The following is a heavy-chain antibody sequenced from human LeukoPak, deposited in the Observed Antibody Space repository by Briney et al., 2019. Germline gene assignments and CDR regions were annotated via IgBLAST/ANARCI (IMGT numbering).Heavy chain of an antibody. CDR3: AKYYCGSGSYWGTSSEYYFDY. Sequence: GGSLRLSCAASGFTFSSYAMSWVRQAPEKGLEWVSAISGSGGSTYYADSVKGRFTISRDNSKNTLYLQMNSLRAEDTAVYYCAKYYCGSGSYWGTSSEYYFDYWGQGTLVTVSS. CDR2: ISGSGGST. CDR1: GFTFSSYA. D-gene: IGHD3-10*01. J-gene: IGHJ4*02. V-gene: IGHV3-23*01.